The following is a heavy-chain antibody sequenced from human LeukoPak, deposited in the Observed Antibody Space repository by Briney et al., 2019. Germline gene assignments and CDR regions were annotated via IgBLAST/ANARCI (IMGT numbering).Heavy chain of an antibody. CDR3: ARAKRDIVVVPAVGHYYYYMDV. CDR1: GYTFTDYH. Sequence: ASVKVSCKASGYTFTDYHMHWVRQAPGQGLEWMGWINPNSGGTNYAQKFQGRVTMTRDTSISTAYMELSRLRSDDTAVYYCARAKRDIVVVPAVGHYYYYMDVWGKGTTVTVSS. V-gene: IGHV1-2*02. D-gene: IGHD2-2*01. CDR2: INPNSGGT. J-gene: IGHJ6*03.